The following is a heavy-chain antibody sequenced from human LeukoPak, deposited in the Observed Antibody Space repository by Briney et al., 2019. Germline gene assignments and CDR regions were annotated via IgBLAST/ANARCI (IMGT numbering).Heavy chain of an antibody. D-gene: IGHD6-13*01. J-gene: IGHJ4*02. V-gene: IGHV4-30-2*01. CDR1: GGSISSGGYS. CDR2: IYHSGST. Sequence: PPETLSLTCAVSGGSISSGGYSWSWIRQPPGKGLEWIGYIYHSGSTYYNPSLKSRVTISVDRSKNQFSLKLSSVTAADTAVYYCARQAAAGHTDYWGQGTLVTVSS. CDR3: ARQAAAGHTDY.